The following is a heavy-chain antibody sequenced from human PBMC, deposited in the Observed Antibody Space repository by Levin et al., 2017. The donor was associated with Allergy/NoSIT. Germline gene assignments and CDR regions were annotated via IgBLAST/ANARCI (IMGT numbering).Heavy chain of an antibody. V-gene: IGHV4-31*03. D-gene: IGHD2-2*03. Sequence: PSETLSPTCTVSGGSISGGGYHWTWIRQHPEKGLEWIGYIYYSGSTFYNPSLKSRLMISVDTSKNQFSLNVSSVTAADTAVYYCAREDGSTFDFWGQGALVTVAS. J-gene: IGHJ4*02. CDR3: AREDGSTFDF. CDR1: GGSISGGGYH. CDR2: IYYSGST.